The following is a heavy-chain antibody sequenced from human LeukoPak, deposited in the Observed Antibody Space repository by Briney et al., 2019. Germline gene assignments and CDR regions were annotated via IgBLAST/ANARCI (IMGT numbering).Heavy chain of an antibody. CDR1: GFTFSSYT. J-gene: IGHJ4*02. Sequence: GGSLRLSCTASGFTFSSYTMNWVRQAPGKGLEWVSSISSSSSYIYFADSVKGRFTSSRDNAKNSLYLQMNSLRAEDTAVYYCARDRDGSGWHDYWGQGTLVTVSS. CDR2: ISSSSSYI. V-gene: IGHV3-21*01. D-gene: IGHD6-19*01. CDR3: ARDRDGSGWHDY.